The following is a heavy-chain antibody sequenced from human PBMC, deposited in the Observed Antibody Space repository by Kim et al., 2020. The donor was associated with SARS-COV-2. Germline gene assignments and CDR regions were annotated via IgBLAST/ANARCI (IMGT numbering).Heavy chain of an antibody. V-gene: IGHV4-39*01. Sequence: YNQSLKSRVTISVDTSKNQFALKLSSVTAADTAVYYCARSGSSGYYPSGYWGQGTLVTGSS. CDR3: ARSGSSGYYPSGY. D-gene: IGHD3-22*01. J-gene: IGHJ4*02.